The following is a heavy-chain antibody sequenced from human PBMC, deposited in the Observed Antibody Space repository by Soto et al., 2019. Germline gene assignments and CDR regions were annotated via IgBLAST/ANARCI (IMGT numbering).Heavy chain of an antibody. CDR1: GYTFTNYG. CDR2: ISGYNGNT. Sequence: QVQLVESGAEVKKPGASVKVSCKASGYTFTNYGISWVRQAPGQGLEWMGWISGYNGNTKYAQKFLGRVTMTTDTPTNTSYMELRSLRSDDTAVYYCARDREYYYDSSGNYSYHYGMDVWGQGTTVTVS. CDR3: ARDREYYYDSSGNYSYHYGMDV. D-gene: IGHD3-22*01. V-gene: IGHV1-18*04. J-gene: IGHJ6*02.